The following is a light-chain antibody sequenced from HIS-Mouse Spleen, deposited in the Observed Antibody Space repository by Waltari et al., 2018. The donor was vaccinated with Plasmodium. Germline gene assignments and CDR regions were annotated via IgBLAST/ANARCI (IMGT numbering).Light chain of an antibody. CDR2: GAS. CDR3: QQYNNWSFT. Sequence: EIVMTQSPAPLSVSPGERATLSCRASQSVSSNLAWYQQKPGQAPRLLIYGASTRATGIPARCSGSGSETEFTLTISGLQSEDFAVYYCQQYNNWSFTFGPGTKVDIK. J-gene: IGKJ3*01. V-gene: IGKV3-15*01. CDR1: QSVSSN.